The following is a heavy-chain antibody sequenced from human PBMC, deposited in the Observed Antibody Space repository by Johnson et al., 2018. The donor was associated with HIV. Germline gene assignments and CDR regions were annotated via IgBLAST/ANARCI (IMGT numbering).Heavy chain of an antibody. Sequence: VQLVESGGGLVQPGGSLRLSCAAFGFTVSSNYMSWVRQAPGKGLEWVSVIYSGGRTYYADSVKGRFTIFRDNSKNTLYLQMNSLRAEDTAVYYCARVPYSSGWYSAFDIWGQRTMVTVSS. V-gene: IGHV3-66*01. CDR2: IYSGGRT. J-gene: IGHJ3*02. CDR3: ARVPYSSGWYSAFDI. D-gene: IGHD6-19*01. CDR1: GFTVSSNY.